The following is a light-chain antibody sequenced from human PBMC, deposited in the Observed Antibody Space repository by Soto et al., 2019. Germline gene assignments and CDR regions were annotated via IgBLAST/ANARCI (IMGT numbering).Light chain of an antibody. CDR3: QQYGSLPWT. CDR2: GAS. V-gene: IGKV3-20*01. Sequence: TVSTQCPGTQPLSLRERATLSCRASHRVSNSYLAWYQQKPGQAPRLLIYGASNRATGIPDRFSGSGSGTDFTLTISRLEPEDFAVYYCQQYGSLPWTFGQGTKVDIK. CDR1: HRVSNSY. J-gene: IGKJ1*01.